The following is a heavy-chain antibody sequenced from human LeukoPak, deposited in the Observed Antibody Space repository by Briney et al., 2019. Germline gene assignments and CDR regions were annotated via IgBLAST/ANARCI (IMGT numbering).Heavy chain of an antibody. CDR2: IRYDGSNT. CDR1: GLTFNNYG. J-gene: IGHJ6*03. V-gene: IGHV3-30*02. CDR3: AKSLVIKRYLDFMDV. Sequence: GGSLRLSCAASGLTFNNYGIHWVRQAPGKGLEWVAFIRYDGSNTYYLDSVQGRFTISRDNSKNMLYLEMNSLRVEDTAMYYCAKSLVIKRYLDFMDVWGKGTTVTVSS. D-gene: IGHD3-9*01.